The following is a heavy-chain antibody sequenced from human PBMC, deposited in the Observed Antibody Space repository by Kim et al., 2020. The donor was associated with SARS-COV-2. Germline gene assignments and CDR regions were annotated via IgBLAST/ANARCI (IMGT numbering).Heavy chain of an antibody. CDR2: IKHSGST. V-gene: IGHV4-34*01. CDR1: GWSFSGYY. D-gene: IGHD2-8*02. CDR3: AREDTDPGALYI. J-gene: IGHJ3*02. Sequence: SETLSLTCAVYGWSFSGYYWSWIRQPPGKGLEWVGEIKHSGSTNSNPSRKRRVTISVDTCKNPFSLKLSSVTAADTAVYYCAREDTDPGALYICGQGTMV.